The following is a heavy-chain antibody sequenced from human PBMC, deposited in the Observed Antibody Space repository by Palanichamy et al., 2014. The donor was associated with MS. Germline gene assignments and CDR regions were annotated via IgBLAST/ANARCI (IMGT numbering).Heavy chain of an antibody. Sequence: QVQLQESGPGLLKPSETLSLTCSVSGSSIRSHYWHWIRQAAGKGLEWIGRFYPSGTTTSNFSLGSRVTMSGDTSKNQVSLRLISVTAADTAVYYCARGIVPPYVDFWGQGALVTVSS. V-gene: IGHV4-4*07. D-gene: IGHD6-6*01. CDR3: ARGIVPPYVDF. J-gene: IGHJ4*02. CDR2: FYPSGTT. CDR1: GSSIRSHY.